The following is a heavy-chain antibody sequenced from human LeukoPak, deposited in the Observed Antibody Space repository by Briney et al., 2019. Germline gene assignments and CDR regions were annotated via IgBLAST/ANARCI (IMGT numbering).Heavy chain of an antibody. CDR2: IRSQRYGGAP. V-gene: IGHV3-49*04. Sequence: GGSLRLSCAASGFTFSSYEMNWVRQAPGKWLEWVGFIRSQRYGGAPDYAASVKGKFTISRDDAKSIAYLQMNSLNTEDTGVYYCARDSLYCSSASCSNYYYYMDVWGKGTMVTISS. CDR3: ARDSLYCSSASCSNYYYYMDV. D-gene: IGHD2-2*01. CDR1: GFTFSSYE. J-gene: IGHJ6*03.